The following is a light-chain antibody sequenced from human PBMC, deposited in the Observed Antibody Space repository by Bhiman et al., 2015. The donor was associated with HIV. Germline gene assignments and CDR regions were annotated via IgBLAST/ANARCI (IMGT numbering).Light chain of an antibody. CDR3: QSYDSSLSAWV. CDR2: ENT. V-gene: IGLV1-51*02. Sequence: QSVLTQPPSVSAAPGQKVTISCSGSSSNIGNNYVSWYQQLPGTAPKLLIYENTKRPSGVPDRFSGSKSGTSASLAITGLQAEEEVDYYCQSYDSSLSAWVFGGGTKLTVL. J-gene: IGLJ3*02. CDR1: SSNIGNNY.